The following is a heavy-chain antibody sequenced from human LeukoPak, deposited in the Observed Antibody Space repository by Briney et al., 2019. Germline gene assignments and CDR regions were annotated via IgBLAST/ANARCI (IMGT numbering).Heavy chain of an antibody. V-gene: IGHV6-1*01. J-gene: IGHJ4*02. D-gene: IGHD3-10*01. CDR3: ARDAGIFDY. Sequence: EWLVRTYYRSKCYNDYAVSVKSRITINPDTSKNQFSLQLNSVTPEDTAVYYCARDAGIFDYWGQGTLVTVSS. CDR2: TYYRSKCYN.